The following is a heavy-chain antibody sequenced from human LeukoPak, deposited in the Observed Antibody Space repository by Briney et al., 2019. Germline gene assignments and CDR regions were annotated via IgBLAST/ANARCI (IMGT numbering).Heavy chain of an antibody. CDR3: ARALSRGYSGYDYGLGY. CDR1: GYTFINYG. Sequence: ASVMVSCKASGYTFINYGVTWVRQAPGQGLEWMGWISASNGNTNYAQKLQGRVTMTTETSTSTAYMELRSLRSDDTAVYYCARALSRGYSGYDYGLGYWGQGTLVTVSS. V-gene: IGHV1-18*01. J-gene: IGHJ4*02. CDR2: ISASNGNT. D-gene: IGHD5-12*01.